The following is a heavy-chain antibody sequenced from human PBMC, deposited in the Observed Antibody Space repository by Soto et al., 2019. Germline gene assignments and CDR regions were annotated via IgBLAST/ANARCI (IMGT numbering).Heavy chain of an antibody. Sequence: SVKVSCKTSGGTFISYAISWVRQAPGQGLEWMGGIIPIFDTANYAQKFQGRVTITADESTSTAYMELSSLRSEDTAVYYCARHDCISTSCYYYYYSMDVWGQGTTVTVSS. V-gene: IGHV1-69*13. CDR3: ARHDCISTSCYYYYYSMDV. D-gene: IGHD2-2*01. CDR2: IIPIFDTA. CDR1: GGTFISYA. J-gene: IGHJ6*02.